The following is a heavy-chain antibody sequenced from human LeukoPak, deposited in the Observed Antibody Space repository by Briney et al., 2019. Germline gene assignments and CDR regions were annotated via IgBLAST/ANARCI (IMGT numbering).Heavy chain of an antibody. Sequence: GASGKVSCKAAGYTFTSCGISWVRQAAGQGREWMGGISAYNGKTNYAQNLQCRVTITTDTSTSTAYMELRSVRSDDTAVSYCAGKKADGPYYSYAMDVWGQGTTVTVSS. CDR3: AGKKADGPYYSYAMDV. J-gene: IGHJ6*02. V-gene: IGHV1-18*01. D-gene: IGHD2-15*01. CDR1: GYTFTSCG. CDR2: ISAYNGKT.